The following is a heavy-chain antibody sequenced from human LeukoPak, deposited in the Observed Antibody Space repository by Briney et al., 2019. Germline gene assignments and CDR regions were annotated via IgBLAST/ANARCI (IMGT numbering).Heavy chain of an antibody. CDR3: ARDGSGSYYRPFDY. CDR1: GGTFSSYA. D-gene: IGHD3-10*01. CDR2: IIPILGIA. Sequence: SVKVSCKASGGTFSSYAISWVRQAPGQGLEWMGRIIPILGIANYAQKFQGRVTMTTDTSTSTAYMELRSLRSDDTAVYYCARDGSGSYYRPFDYWGQGTLVTVSS. V-gene: IGHV1-69*04. J-gene: IGHJ4*02.